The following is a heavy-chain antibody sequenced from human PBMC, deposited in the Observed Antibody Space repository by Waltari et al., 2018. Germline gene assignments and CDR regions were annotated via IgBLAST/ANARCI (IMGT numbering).Heavy chain of an antibody. CDR3: ARKSGWYSRGNQRPSGGFFDS. V-gene: IGHV4-34*02. CDR2: INEGGRT. D-gene: IGHD6-13*01. CDR1: GGSFSASY. Sequence: QVQLQQWGAGLSKPSETLPLTCAVHGGSFSASYWNWIRPPPGTGLEWVGEINEGGRTSYTPSLKSRVFISVDVSKNQFSLRMNSVTAADTAVYYCARKSGWYSRGNQRPSGGFFDSWGQGGLVTVSS. J-gene: IGHJ4*02.